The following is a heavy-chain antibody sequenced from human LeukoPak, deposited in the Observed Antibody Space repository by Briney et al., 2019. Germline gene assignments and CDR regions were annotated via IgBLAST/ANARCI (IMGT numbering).Heavy chain of an antibody. D-gene: IGHD6-19*01. V-gene: IGHV3-48*02. Sequence: PGGSLRLSCAASGFTFSSYSMNWVRQAPGKGLEWVSYISSSSSTIYYADSAKGRFTISRDNAKNSLYLQMNSLRDEDTAVYYCARESSGWYGLMDYWGQGTLVTVSS. J-gene: IGHJ4*02. CDR3: ARESSGWYGLMDY. CDR2: ISSSSSTI. CDR1: GFTFSSYS.